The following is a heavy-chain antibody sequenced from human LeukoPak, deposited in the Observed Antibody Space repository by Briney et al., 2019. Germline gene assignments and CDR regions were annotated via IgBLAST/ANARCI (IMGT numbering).Heavy chain of an antibody. J-gene: IGHJ4*02. Sequence: GGSLRLSCAASGFTFSSYWMHWVRQAPGKGLVWVSRINSDGSSTSYADSVKGRFTISRDNAKNTLYLQMNSLRAEDTAVYYCARGGSQYSSSSRGLTHYDWGQGTLVTVSS. CDR1: GFTFSSYW. CDR3: ARGGSQYSSSSRGLTHYD. D-gene: IGHD6-6*01. V-gene: IGHV3-74*01. CDR2: INSDGSST.